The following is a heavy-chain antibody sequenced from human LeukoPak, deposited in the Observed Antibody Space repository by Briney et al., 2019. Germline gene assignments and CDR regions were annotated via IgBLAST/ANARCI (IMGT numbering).Heavy chain of an antibody. V-gene: IGHV4-59*08. J-gene: IGHJ3*02. CDR3: ARHQWVPAFDI. Sequence: PSETLSLTCTVSGGSISSYYWSWIRQPAGKGLEWLGYIYYSGSTNYNPSLKSRVTISIDTSKNQFSLKLSSVTAADTAVYYCARHQWVPAFDIWGQGTMVTVSS. D-gene: IGHD1-26*01. CDR1: GGSISSYY. CDR2: IYYSGST.